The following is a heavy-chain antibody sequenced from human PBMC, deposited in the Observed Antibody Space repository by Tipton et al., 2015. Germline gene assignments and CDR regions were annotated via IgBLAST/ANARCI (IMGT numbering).Heavy chain of an antibody. J-gene: IGHJ6*02. V-gene: IGHV4-39*01. CDR1: GGSISSSNYY. CDR3: AMYPRFLEWLSSNYYGMDV. D-gene: IGHD3-3*01. Sequence: GLVKPSETLSLTCTVSGGSISSSNYYWGWIRQPPGKGLECIGSIYYSGSTYYNPSLNSRVTISVDTSKNQFSLKLSSVTAADTAVYYCAMYPRFLEWLSSNYYGMDVWGQGTTVTVSS. CDR2: IYYSGST.